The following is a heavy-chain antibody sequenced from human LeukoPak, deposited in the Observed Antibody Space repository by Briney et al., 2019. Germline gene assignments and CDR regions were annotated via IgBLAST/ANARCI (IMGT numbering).Heavy chain of an antibody. CDR2: ISYDGSNK. CDR3: AKALRAARCDY. CDR1: GFTFSSYG. V-gene: IGHV3-30*18. J-gene: IGHJ4*02. D-gene: IGHD6-6*01. Sequence: GGSLRLSCAASGFTFSSYGMHWVRQAPGKGLEWVAVISYDGSNKYYADSVKGRFTISRDNSKNTLYLQMNSLRAEDTAVYYCAKALRAARCDYWGQGTLVTVSS.